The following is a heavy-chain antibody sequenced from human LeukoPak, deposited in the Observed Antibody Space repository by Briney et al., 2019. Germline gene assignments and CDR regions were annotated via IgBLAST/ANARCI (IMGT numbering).Heavy chain of an antibody. CDR1: GGSFSGYY. Sequence: PSETLSLTCAVYGGSFSGYYWSWIRQPPGKGLEWIGEINHSGSTNYNPSLKSRVTISVDTSKNQFSLKLSSVTAADTAVYYRASDEKSEVRGAPRASVDYWGQGTLVTVSS. CDR3: ASDEKSEVRGAPRASVDY. V-gene: IGHV4-34*01. CDR2: INHSGST. J-gene: IGHJ4*02. D-gene: IGHD3-10*01.